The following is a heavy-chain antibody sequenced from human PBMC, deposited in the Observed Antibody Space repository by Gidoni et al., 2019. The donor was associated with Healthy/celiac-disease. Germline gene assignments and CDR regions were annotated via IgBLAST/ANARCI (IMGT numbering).Heavy chain of an antibody. CDR1: GFTFSSYA. J-gene: IGHJ5*02. Sequence: QVQLVESGGGVVQPGRSLRLSCAASGFTFSSYAMHWVRQAPGKGLEWVAVISYDGSNKYYADSVKGRFTISRDNSKNTLYLQMNSLRAEDTAVYYCARGREHPRGTWGQGTLVTVSS. CDR3: ARGREHPRGT. V-gene: IGHV3-30-3*01. CDR2: ISYDGSNK. D-gene: IGHD1-26*01.